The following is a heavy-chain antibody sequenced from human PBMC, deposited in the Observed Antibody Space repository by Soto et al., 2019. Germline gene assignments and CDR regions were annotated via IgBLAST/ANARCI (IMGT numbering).Heavy chain of an antibody. V-gene: IGHV1-18*01. CDR2: ISAYNGNT. J-gene: IGHJ4*02. CDR1: GYTFTTYD. D-gene: IGHD3-9*01. Sequence: ASVKVSCKASGYTFTTYDISWLRQAPGQGLEWMGWISAYNGNTNYAQNLQGRVTMTTDTSTNTAYMELRSLRSDDTAVYYCARERRRPYYDILTGYYPFDYWGQGTLVTVSS. CDR3: ARERRRPYYDILTGYYPFDY.